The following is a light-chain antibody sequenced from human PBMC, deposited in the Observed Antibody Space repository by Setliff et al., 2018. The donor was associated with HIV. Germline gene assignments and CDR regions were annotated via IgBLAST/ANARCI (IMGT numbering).Light chain of an antibody. V-gene: IGLV2-23*01. CDR2: QAT. CDR3: CSNTGSNTYV. CDR1: SSDIGRYNL. J-gene: IGLJ1*01. Sequence: QFALTQPASVSGSPGQSITISCTGTSSDIGRYNLVSWYQQYPGKAPKLMIYQATKRPSGVSNRFSGSKSGNTASLTISGLQAEDEADYYCCSNTGSNTYVFGSGTKVT.